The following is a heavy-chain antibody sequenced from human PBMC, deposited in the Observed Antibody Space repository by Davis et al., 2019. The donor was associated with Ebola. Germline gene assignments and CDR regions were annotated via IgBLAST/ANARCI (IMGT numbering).Heavy chain of an antibody. CDR1: GFTFSSYA. V-gene: IGHV3-23*01. Sequence: GESLKISCAASGFTFSSYAMSWVRQAPGKGLEWVSAISRRGGSTYYADSVKGRFTITRDNSKNTLYLQMNSLRAEDTAVYYCAKDEGGGYSGVSDAFDIWGQGTMVTVSS. CDR3: AKDEGGGYSGVSDAFDI. CDR2: ISRRGGST. J-gene: IGHJ3*02. D-gene: IGHD1-26*01.